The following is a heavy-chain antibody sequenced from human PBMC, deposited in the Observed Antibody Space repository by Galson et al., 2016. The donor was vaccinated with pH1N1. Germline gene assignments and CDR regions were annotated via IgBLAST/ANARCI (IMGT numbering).Heavy chain of an antibody. J-gene: IGHJ4*02. V-gene: IGHV3-74*01. CDR1: GFTFKNYW. CDR3: ARDGTDWNNNIDV. Sequence: SLRLSCAASGFTFKNYWIHWVRQVPGKGLVWVSRIKTDGSNTYYADPVKGRFTISRDNAKNTLYLHMSSLRAEDTAVYYCARDGTDWNNNIDVWGQGTRVTVSS. CDR2: IKTDGSNT. D-gene: IGHD1/OR15-1a*01.